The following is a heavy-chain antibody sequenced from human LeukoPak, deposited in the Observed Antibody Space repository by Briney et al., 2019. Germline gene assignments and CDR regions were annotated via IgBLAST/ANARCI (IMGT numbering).Heavy chain of an antibody. CDR3: AREGVVRGFIDY. CDR1: GFTFSSYA. D-gene: IGHD3-10*01. CDR2: ISYDGSNK. V-gene: IGHV3-30*04. Sequence: GGSLRLSCAASGFTFSSYAMHWVRQAPGKGLEWVAVISYDGSNKYYADSVKGRFTISRGNSKNTLYLQMNSLRAEDTAVYYCAREGVVRGFIDYWGQGTLVTVSS. J-gene: IGHJ4*02.